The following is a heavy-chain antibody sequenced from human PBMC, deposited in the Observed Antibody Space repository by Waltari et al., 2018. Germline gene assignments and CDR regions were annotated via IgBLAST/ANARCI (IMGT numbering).Heavy chain of an antibody. V-gene: IGHV3-73*02. CDR3: TRSPGFGP. CDR2: IGTQGNTYAT. J-gene: IGHJ5*02. CDR1: GFIFSGSP. Sequence: EVQLVESGGGLVQPGGSLKLSCAASGFIFSGSPIHWVRQASGKGLEWVGRIGTQGNTYATVYTESVKGRFTISRDDSKNTAYLQMNSLKIEDTAFYYCTRSPGFGPWGQGTLVTVSS.